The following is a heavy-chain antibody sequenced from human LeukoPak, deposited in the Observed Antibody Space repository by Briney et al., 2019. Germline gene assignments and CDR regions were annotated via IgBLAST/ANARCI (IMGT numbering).Heavy chain of an antibody. D-gene: IGHD6-19*01. CDR1: GGSISSYY. V-gene: IGHV4-59*01. Sequence: PSETLSLTCTVSGGSISSYYWSWIRQPPGKGLEWIGYIYYSGSTNYNPSLKSRVTISVDTSKNQFSLKLSSVTAADTAVYYCARVRNVVAVAGRGPYYYYGMDVWGQGTTVTVSS. J-gene: IGHJ6*02. CDR2: IYYSGST. CDR3: ARVRNVVAVAGRGPYYYYGMDV.